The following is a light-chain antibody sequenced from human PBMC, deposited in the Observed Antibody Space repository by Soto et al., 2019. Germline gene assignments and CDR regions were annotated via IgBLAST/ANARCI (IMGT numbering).Light chain of an antibody. CDR3: SSYTSSTTVI. CDR1: SSDVGGYNY. CDR2: EVS. V-gene: IGLV2-14*01. J-gene: IGLJ2*01. Sequence: QSVLTQPASVSGSPGQSITISCTGTSSDVGGYNYVSWYQHHPGKAPELMIYEVSNRPSGVSNRFSGSKSGNTASLTISGLQAEDEADYYCSSYTSSTTVIFGGGTKLTVL.